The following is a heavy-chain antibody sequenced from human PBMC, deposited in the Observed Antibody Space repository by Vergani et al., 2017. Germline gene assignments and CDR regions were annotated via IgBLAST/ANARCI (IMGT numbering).Heavy chain of an antibody. CDR2: INSDGSST. V-gene: IGHV3-74*01. Sequence: EVQMVESGGGLVQPGGSLRLSCAASGFTFSSYWMHWVRQAPGKGLVWVSRINSDGSSTSYADSVKCRFIISREYAKNTLYLQMNSLRAEDTAVYYCAREEVVTAPAYYYYGMDVWGQGTTVTVSS. CDR1: GFTFSSYW. CDR3: AREEVVTAPAYYYYGMDV. J-gene: IGHJ6*02. D-gene: IGHD2-21*02.